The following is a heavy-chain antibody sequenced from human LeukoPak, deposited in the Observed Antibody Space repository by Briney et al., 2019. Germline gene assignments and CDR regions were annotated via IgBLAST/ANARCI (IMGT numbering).Heavy chain of an antibody. D-gene: IGHD3-16*01. J-gene: IGHJ4*02. CDR3: ARDILPRWGSDY. CDR1: GFTVSSNY. Sequence: GGSLRLSCAASGFTVSSNYMSWVRQAPGKGLEWVSVIYSGGSTYYADSVKGRFTISRDNSKNTLYLQMNSLRAEDTAVYYCARDILPRWGSDYWGQGTLVTVSS. V-gene: IGHV3-53*01. CDR2: IYSGGST.